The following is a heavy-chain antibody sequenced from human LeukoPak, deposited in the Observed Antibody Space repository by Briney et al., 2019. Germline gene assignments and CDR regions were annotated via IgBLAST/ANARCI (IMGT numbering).Heavy chain of an antibody. J-gene: IGHJ4*02. V-gene: IGHV3-23*01. Sequence: GGSLRLSCAASGFTFSDYAMNWVRQAPGKGLEWVSVISGSGDTTYYADSVKGRFTISRDNSKNTLYLQMNSLRAEDTAVYYCAKDVRTGVEMATSFDYWGQGTLVTVSS. D-gene: IGHD5-24*01. CDR3: AKDVRTGVEMATSFDY. CDR2: ISGSGDTT. CDR1: GFTFSDYA.